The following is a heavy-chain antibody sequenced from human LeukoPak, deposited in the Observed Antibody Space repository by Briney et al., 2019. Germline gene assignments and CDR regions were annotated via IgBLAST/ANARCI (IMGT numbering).Heavy chain of an antibody. J-gene: IGHJ6*02. CDR1: GGSFSGYY. D-gene: IGHD1-1*01. CDR3: ARVRHANYYYYYYGMDV. CDR2: IYYSGST. Sequence: PSETLSLTCAVYGGSFSGYYWSWIRQPPGKGLEWIGYIYYSGSTNYNPSLKSRVTISVDTSKNQFSLKLSSVTAADTAVYYCARVRHANYYYYYYGMDVWGQGTTVTVSS. V-gene: IGHV4-59*01.